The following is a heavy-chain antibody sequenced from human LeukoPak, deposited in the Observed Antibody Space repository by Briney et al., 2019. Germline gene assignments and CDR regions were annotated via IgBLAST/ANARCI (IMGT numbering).Heavy chain of an antibody. CDR2: IKEDGSIK. D-gene: IGHD6-19*01. Sequence: GGSLRLSCAASEFTFSNNWMSWVRQAPGKGPEWVASIKEDGSIKYYVDSVKGRFTISRDNAKNSLYLQMNSLRAEDTAVYYCARNRIGVAGISDYWGQGTLVTVSS. V-gene: IGHV3-7*01. CDR3: ARNRIGVAGISDY. CDR1: EFTFSNNW. J-gene: IGHJ4*02.